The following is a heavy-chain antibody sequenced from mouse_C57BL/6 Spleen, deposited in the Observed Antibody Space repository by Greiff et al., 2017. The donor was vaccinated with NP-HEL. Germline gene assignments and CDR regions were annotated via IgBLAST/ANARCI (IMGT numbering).Heavy chain of an antibody. D-gene: IGHD1-1*01. Sequence: EVQLKESGGGLVKPGGSLKLSCAASGFTFSSYAMSWVRQTPEKRLEWVATISDGGSYTYYPDNVKGRFTISRDNAKNNLYLQMSHLKSEDTAMYYCARDLDTTVVANYAMDYWGQRTSVTVSS. CDR3: ARDLDTTVVANYAMDY. V-gene: IGHV5-4*01. J-gene: IGHJ4*01. CDR2: ISDGGSYT. CDR1: GFTFSSYA.